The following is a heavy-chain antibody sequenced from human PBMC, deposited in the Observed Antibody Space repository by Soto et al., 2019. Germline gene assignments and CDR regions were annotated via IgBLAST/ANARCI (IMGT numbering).Heavy chain of an antibody. CDR2: IWYDGSNK. V-gene: IGHV3-33*01. CDR3: ARGILYGDFDY. J-gene: IGHJ4*02. D-gene: IGHD2-8*01. CDR1: GFTFSSYG. Sequence: GGSLRLSCAASGFTFSSYGMHWVRQAPGKGLEWVAVIWYDGSNKYYADSVKGRFTISRDNSKNTLYLQMNSLRAEDTAVYYCARGILYGDFDYWGQGTLVTVSS.